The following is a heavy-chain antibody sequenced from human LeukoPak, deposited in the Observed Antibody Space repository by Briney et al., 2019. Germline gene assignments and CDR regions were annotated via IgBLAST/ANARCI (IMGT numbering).Heavy chain of an antibody. J-gene: IGHJ6*03. Sequence: SETLSLTCTVSGDSISNYYWSWLRQSPGKGLEWIGYIHYSGSTKYNPSLKSRVTISVDTSKNQFSLKLSSVTAADTAVYYCARGLGYYYGSGSYYYYYYYMDVWGKGTTVTVSS. V-gene: IGHV4-59*12. D-gene: IGHD3-10*01. CDR3: ARGLGYYYGSGSYYYYYYYMDV. CDR2: IHYSGST. CDR1: GDSISNYY.